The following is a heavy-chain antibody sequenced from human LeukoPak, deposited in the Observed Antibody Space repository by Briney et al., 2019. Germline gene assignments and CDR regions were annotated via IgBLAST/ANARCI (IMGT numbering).Heavy chain of an antibody. CDR2: ISAYNGNT. D-gene: IGHD6-19*01. CDR3: ARPRTSGWIHDVYDI. CDR1: GYTFTSYG. J-gene: IGHJ3*02. Sequence: GASVKVSCKASGYTFTSYGISWVRQAPGQGLEWMGWISAYNGNTNYAQKLQGRVTMTTDTSTSTAYMELRSLRSDDTAVYYCARPRTSGWIHDVYDIWGQGTMVTVSS. V-gene: IGHV1-18*01.